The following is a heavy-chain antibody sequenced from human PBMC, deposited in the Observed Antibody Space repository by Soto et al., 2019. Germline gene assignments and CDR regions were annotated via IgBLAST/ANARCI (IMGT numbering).Heavy chain of an antibody. Sequence: QVQLVESGGGVVQPGRSLRLSCAASGFTFSSYGMHWVRQAPGKGLEWVAVIWYDGSNKYYADSVKGRFTISRDNSKNTLYLQMNSLRAEDTAVYYCASFATPYYEFWSGYLHWGQGTLVTVSS. V-gene: IGHV3-33*01. J-gene: IGHJ4*02. CDR1: GFTFSSYG. D-gene: IGHD3-3*01. CDR2: IWYDGSNK. CDR3: ASFATPYYEFWSGYLH.